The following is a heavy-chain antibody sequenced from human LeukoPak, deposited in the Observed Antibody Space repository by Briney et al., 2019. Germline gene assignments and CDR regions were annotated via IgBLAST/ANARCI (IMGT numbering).Heavy chain of an antibody. CDR1: GFTFSSYA. CDR2: ISYDGSNK. Sequence: TGGSLRLSCAASGFTFSSYAMHWVRQAPGKGLEWVAVISYDGSNKYYADSEKGRFTISRDNSKNTLYLQMNSLRAEDTAVYYCARETPDPLPYYFDYWGQGTLVTVSS. CDR3: ARETPDPLPYYFDY. J-gene: IGHJ4*02. D-gene: IGHD1-14*01. V-gene: IGHV3-30-3*01.